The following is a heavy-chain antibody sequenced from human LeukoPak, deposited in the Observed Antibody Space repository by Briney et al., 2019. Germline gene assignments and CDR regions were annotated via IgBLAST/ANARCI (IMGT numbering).Heavy chain of an antibody. CDR3: ARPTYYYDSSGLDY. CDR1: GGTFSSYA. J-gene: IGHJ4*02. V-gene: IGHV1-69*04. CDR2: IIPILGIA. D-gene: IGHD3-22*01. Sequence: SVKVSCKASGGTFSSYAISWVRQAPGQGLEWMGRIIPILGIANYAQKFQGRVTITADKSTSTAYMELSSLRSEDTAVYYCARPTYYYDSSGLDYWGQGTLVTVSS.